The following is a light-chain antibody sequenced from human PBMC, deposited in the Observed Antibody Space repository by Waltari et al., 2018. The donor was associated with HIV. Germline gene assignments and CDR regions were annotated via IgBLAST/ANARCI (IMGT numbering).Light chain of an antibody. CDR3: QQYNNWPLA. Sequence: EIVMTQSPATLSVSPGERATLSCRARQSVSSNLAWYQQKPGQAPRLLIYGASTRATGSPARFSGSGSGTEFTLTISSLQSEDFAVYYCQQYNNWPLAFGQGTKVEIK. CDR2: GAS. J-gene: IGKJ1*01. V-gene: IGKV3-15*01. CDR1: QSVSSN.